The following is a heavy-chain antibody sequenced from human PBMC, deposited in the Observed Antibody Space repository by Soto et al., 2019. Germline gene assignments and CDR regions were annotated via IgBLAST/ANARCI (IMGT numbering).Heavy chain of an antibody. Sequence: GGSLRLSCAASGFTFSDYYMSWIRQAPGKGLEWVSYISSSGSTIYYADSVKGRFTISRDNAKNSLYLQMNSLRAEDTAVYYCARSGIAAFINAFDIWGQGTMVTVSS. D-gene: IGHD6-25*01. CDR3: ARSGIAAFINAFDI. J-gene: IGHJ3*02. CDR1: GFTFSDYY. V-gene: IGHV3-11*01. CDR2: ISSSGSTI.